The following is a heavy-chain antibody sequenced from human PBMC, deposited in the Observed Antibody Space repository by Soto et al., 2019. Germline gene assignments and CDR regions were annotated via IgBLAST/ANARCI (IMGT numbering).Heavy chain of an antibody. CDR3: VRSEATALDY. CDR1: GGSISSYY. Sequence: ASETLSLTCTVSGGSISSYYWSWIRQPPGKGLEWIGYIYYSGSTNYNPSLKSRVTISVDRSQNLFSLKLASVTAADTAVYYCVRSEATALDYWGQGTLVTVSS. V-gene: IGHV4-59*12. J-gene: IGHJ4*02. CDR2: IYYSGST.